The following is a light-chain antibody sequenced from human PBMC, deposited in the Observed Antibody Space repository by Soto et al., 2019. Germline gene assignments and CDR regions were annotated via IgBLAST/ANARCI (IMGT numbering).Light chain of an antibody. Sequence: EIVLTQSPATLSLSPGERATLSCRASQSVTSYLAWYQQKPGQAPRLLIYDASNRAAGIPARYSGSGSGTDFTLTISSLEPEDFALYYYQQRSNWPPLTFGQGTRLEIK. V-gene: IGKV3-11*01. CDR1: QSVTSY. J-gene: IGKJ5*01. CDR2: DAS. CDR3: QQRSNWPPLT.